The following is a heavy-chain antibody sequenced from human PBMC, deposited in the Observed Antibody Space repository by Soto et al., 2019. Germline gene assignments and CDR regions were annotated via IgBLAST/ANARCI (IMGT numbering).Heavy chain of an antibody. J-gene: IGHJ4*02. D-gene: IGHD4-17*01. V-gene: IGHV3-30-3*01. Sequence: QVQLVESGGGVVQPGKSLRLSCAASGFTLSDFAMHWVRQAPGKGLEWVAVISYDGSKKYFADSVKGRFTISRDNSNNTLYLQMNSLRADDTAVYYCASHVGDFDPYFDYWGQGTLVTVSS. CDR2: ISYDGSKK. CDR1: GFTLSDFA. CDR3: ASHVGDFDPYFDY.